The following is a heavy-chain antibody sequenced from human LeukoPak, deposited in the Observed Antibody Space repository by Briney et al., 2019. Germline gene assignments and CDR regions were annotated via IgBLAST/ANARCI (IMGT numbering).Heavy chain of an antibody. CDR1: GGSISSSSYS. Sequence: PSETLSLTCTVSGGSISSSSYSWGWIRQPPGKGLEWIGSIYYSGSTYYNPSLKSRVTISVDTSKNQFSLKLSSVTAADTAVYYCARVLRFLEWLILDYWGQGTLVTVSS. J-gene: IGHJ4*02. V-gene: IGHV4-39*01. CDR3: ARVLRFLEWLILDY. CDR2: IYYSGST. D-gene: IGHD3-3*01.